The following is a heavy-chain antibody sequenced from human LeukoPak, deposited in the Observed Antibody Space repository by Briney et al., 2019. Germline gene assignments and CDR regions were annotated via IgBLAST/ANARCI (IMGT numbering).Heavy chain of an antibody. CDR2: IYHSGST. J-gene: IGHJ5*02. Sequence: SETLSLTCTVSGGSISSGGYYWSWIRQPPGKGLEWIGYIYHSGSTYYNPSLKSRVTISVDRSKNQFSLKLSSVTAADTAVYYCARDCRSKDYGDYTNWFDPWGQGTLVTVSS. D-gene: IGHD4-17*01. CDR1: GGSISSGGYY. V-gene: IGHV4-30-2*01. CDR3: ARDCRSKDYGDYTNWFDP.